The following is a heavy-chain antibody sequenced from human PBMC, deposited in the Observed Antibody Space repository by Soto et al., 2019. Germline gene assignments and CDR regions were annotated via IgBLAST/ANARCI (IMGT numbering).Heavy chain of an antibody. CDR3: ARDQIDYGDPAGWFDP. CDR1: GYTFTSYG. J-gene: IGHJ5*02. D-gene: IGHD4-17*01. Sequence: QVQLVQSGAEVKKPGASVKVSCKASGYTFTSYGISWVRQAPGQGLEWMGWISAYNGNTNYAQKLQGRVTMTTDTCTSTAYMEPRSLRSDDTAVYYCARDQIDYGDPAGWFDPWGQGTLVTVSS. V-gene: IGHV1-18*01. CDR2: ISAYNGNT.